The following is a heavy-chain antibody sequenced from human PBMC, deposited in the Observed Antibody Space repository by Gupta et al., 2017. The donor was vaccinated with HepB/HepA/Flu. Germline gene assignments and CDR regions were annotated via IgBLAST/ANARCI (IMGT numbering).Heavy chain of an antibody. CDR3: ARELWGLDY. J-gene: IGHJ4*02. D-gene: IGHD3-16*01. CDR1: KFSFGNYW. Sequence: EVQPVESGGGLVQPGGSLRLSCVVSKFSFGNYWMSWVRQAPGKGLEWVANINHDGSQKIYVDSVKGRFTISRDNDKNSLYLQMNTLRVEDSAIYYCARELWGLDYWGQGTLVTVSS. CDR2: INHDGSQK. V-gene: IGHV3-7*01.